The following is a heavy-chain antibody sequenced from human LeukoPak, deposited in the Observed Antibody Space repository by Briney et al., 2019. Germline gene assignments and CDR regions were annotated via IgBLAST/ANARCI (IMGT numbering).Heavy chain of an antibody. V-gene: IGHV3-7*01. Sequence: GGSLRLSCAASGFTCSTYWMTWVRQAPGKGLEWVANIKQDGSEKYYVDSVKGRFTISRDNAKNSLYLQMNSLRAEDTAVYYCARDFRFLDDYWGQGTLVTVSS. CDR3: ARDFRFLDDY. CDR1: GFTCSTYW. J-gene: IGHJ4*02. CDR2: IKQDGSEK. D-gene: IGHD3-3*01.